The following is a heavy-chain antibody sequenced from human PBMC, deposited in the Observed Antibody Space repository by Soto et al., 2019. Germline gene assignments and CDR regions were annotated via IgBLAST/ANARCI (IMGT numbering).Heavy chain of an antibody. Sequence: QLQLQESGSGLVKPSQTLSLTCAVSGGSISSVGYSWSWIRQPPGKGLEWIRYIYHSGSTYYNPSIKSRVSISVDRYKNQFSRKQSSVPAADTAVYYCAAGGGLPRYYWGQGNMVIASS. J-gene: IGHJ4*02. CDR2: IYHSGST. CDR3: AAGGGLPRYY. CDR1: GGSISSVGYS. D-gene: IGHD3-16*01. V-gene: IGHV4-30-2*01.